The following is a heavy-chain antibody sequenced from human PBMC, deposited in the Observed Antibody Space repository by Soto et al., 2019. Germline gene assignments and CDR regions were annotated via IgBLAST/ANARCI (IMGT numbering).Heavy chain of an antibody. CDR3: ARGIEGWYQGRYYYGMDV. D-gene: IGHD6-19*01. CDR1: GGSVSSGSYY. Sequence: QVQLQESGPGLVKPSETLSLTCTVSGGSVSSGSYYWSWIRQPPGKGLEWIGYIYYSGSTNYNPSLKSRVTISVDTSKNQFSLKLSDVTAADTAVYYCARGIEGWYQGRYYYGMDVWGQGTTVTVSS. V-gene: IGHV4-61*01. CDR2: IYYSGST. J-gene: IGHJ6*02.